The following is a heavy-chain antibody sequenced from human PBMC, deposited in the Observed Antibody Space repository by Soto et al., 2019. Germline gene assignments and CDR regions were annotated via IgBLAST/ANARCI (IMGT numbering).Heavy chain of an antibody. J-gene: IGHJ5*02. V-gene: IGHV3-74*01. Sequence: GSLRLSCAAFGFTFNTYPMHWVRQAPGKGLVWVSRINSDGSTTTYADSVKGRFTISRDNAKNTLYLQMNSLRSEDTAVYYCTGGSGFDPWGQGTLVTVSS. CDR3: TGGSGFDP. CDR2: INSDGSTT. CDR1: GFTFNTYP.